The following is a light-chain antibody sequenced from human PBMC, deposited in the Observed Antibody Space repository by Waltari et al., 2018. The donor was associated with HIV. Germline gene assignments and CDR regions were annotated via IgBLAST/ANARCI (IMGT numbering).Light chain of an antibody. CDR3: QSYDSSLTGSV. CDR1: SSNLGAGYD. Sequence: QSVLTQPPSVSGAPGQRVTLSCTGSSSNLGAGYDVHWYQQVPGTAPKLLIYGNNNRPPGVPDRLSASQSCASHFLAITGLQAEDEADHYCQSYDSSLTGSVLGGGTKLTVL. V-gene: IGLV1-40*01. J-gene: IGLJ2*01. CDR2: GNN.